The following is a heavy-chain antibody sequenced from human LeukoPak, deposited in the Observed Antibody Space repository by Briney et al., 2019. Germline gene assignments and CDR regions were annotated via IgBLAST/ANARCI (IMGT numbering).Heavy chain of an antibody. CDR3: ARDKEVVVVPAYYYYYMDV. CDR1: GYTFTSYY. J-gene: IGHJ6*03. Sequence: ASVKVSCKAPGYTFTSYYMHWVRQAPGQGLEWMGIINPSGGSTSYAQKFQGRVTMTRDTSTSTVYMELSSLRSEDTAVYYCARDKEVVVVPAYYYYYMDVWGKGTTVTISS. D-gene: IGHD2-2*01. CDR2: INPSGGST. V-gene: IGHV1-46*01.